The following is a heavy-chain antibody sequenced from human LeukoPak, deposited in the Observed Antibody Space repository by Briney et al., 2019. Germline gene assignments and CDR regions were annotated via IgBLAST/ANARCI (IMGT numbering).Heavy chain of an antibody. D-gene: IGHD3-10*01. CDR2: ISGSGGST. CDR1: GFTFSSHA. CDR3: AKDDAWLRFGE. J-gene: IGHJ4*02. V-gene: IGHV3-23*01. Sequence: GGSLRLSCAASGFTFSSHAMSWVRQAPGKGLEWVSAISGSGGSTYYADSVKGRFTISRDNSKNTVYLQVISLTAEDTAVYYCAKDDAWLRFGEWSQGTLVTVSS.